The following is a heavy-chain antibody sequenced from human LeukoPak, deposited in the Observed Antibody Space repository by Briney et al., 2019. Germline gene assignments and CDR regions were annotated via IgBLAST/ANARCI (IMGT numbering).Heavy chain of an antibody. Sequence: GGSLRLSCAASGFTFSSYGMHWVRQAPGKGLEWVAFIRYDGSNKYYADSVKGRFTISRDNSKNTLYLQMNSLRAEDTAVYYCAKDRRYYDSSGYYPYWGQGTLVTVSS. CDR3: AKDRRYYDSSGYYPY. V-gene: IGHV3-30*02. D-gene: IGHD3-22*01. CDR2: IRYDGSNK. J-gene: IGHJ4*02. CDR1: GFTFSSYG.